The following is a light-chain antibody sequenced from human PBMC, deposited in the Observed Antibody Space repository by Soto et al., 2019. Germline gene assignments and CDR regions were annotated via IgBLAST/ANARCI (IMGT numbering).Light chain of an antibody. CDR1: QSVDNY. J-gene: IGKJ3*01. CDR2: DVS. V-gene: IGKV3-11*01. CDR3: QQRSNRPRFT. Sequence: ELVLTQSPATLSLSPGERATLSCRASQSVDNYLAWYQQKPGQAPRLLIYDVSNRATGTPARFSGSGSGTDFTLSISSLEPEDFAVYYCQQRSNRPRFTVGPGTKVDIK.